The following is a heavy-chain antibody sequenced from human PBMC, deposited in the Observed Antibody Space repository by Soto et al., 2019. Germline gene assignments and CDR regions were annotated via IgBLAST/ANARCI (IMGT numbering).Heavy chain of an antibody. V-gene: IGHV4-39*01. D-gene: IGHD4-17*01. CDR3: VSQRTTVPTQAYFDY. J-gene: IGHJ4*02. CDR2: VYYRGRS. Sequence: SETLSLTCAVSGGSVTNSSYYWGWIRQSPGKGLEWTGSVYYRGRSYSKSSVKSRVTISVDTSKNRFSLSLNSVTASDTAVYFCVSQRTTVPTQAYFDYWGPGALVTVSS. CDR1: GGSVTNSSYY.